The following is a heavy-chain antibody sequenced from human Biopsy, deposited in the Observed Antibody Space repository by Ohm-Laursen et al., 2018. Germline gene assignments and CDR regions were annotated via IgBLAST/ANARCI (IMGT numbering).Heavy chain of an antibody. J-gene: IGHJ4*02. D-gene: IGHD4-23*01. CDR2: ISHTGYT. Sequence: ETLSLTWTVSGGSFTGHYWTWIRQPPGKGLEWIGHISHTGYTSYKSSLKSRVTISLDTSRKHFSLRLTSLAAADTAVYYCARGSNDFGGLYFPRWGQGTLLTVSS. V-gene: IGHV4-59*11. CDR3: ARGSNDFGGLYFPR. CDR1: GGSFTGHY.